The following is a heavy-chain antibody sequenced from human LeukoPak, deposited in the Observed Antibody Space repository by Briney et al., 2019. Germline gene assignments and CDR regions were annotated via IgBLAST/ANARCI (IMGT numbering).Heavy chain of an antibody. CDR3: ARGRGQQWLEPFDP. Sequence: SETLSLTCAVSGGSISSYHWSWIRQPQGKGLEWIGYISYIGNTNYNPSLKSRVTISIDTPKNQFSLKLTSVTAADTAVYYCARGRGQQWLEPFDPWGQGTLVTVSS. J-gene: IGHJ5*02. V-gene: IGHV4-59*13. CDR2: ISYIGNT. CDR1: GGSISSYH. D-gene: IGHD6-19*01.